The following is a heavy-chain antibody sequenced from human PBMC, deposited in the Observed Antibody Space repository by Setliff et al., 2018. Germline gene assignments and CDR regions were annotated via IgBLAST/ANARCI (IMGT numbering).Heavy chain of an antibody. Sequence: SETLSLTCTVSGGSISSSSYYWGWIRQPPGKGLEWIGSIYYSGSTYYNPSLKSRVTISVDTSKNQFSLKLSSVTAADTAVYYCARQAPSSSWTYYYYYGKDVWGQGTTVTVSS. J-gene: IGHJ6*02. V-gene: IGHV4-39*01. CDR3: ARQAPSSSWTYYYYYGKDV. CDR1: GGSISSSSYY. D-gene: IGHD6-13*01. CDR2: IYYSGST.